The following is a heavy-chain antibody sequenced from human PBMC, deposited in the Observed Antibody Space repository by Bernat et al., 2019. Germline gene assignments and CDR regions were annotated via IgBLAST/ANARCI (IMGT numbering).Heavy chain of an antibody. CDR2: IWYDGSNK. CDR3: AREPRGGENDY. V-gene: IGHV3-33*01. Sequence: QVQLVESGGGVVQPGRSLRLSCAASGFTFSSYGMHWVRQAPGKGLEWVAVIWYDGSNKYYADSVKGRFTISRDNSKNTLYLQMNSLRAEDTAVYYCAREPRGGENDYWGQGTLVTVSS. D-gene: IGHD2-21*01. CDR1: GFTFSSYG. J-gene: IGHJ4*02.